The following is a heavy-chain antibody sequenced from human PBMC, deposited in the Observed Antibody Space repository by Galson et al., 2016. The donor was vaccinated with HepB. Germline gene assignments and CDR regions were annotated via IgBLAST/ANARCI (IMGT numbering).Heavy chain of an antibody. Sequence: SLRLSCAASGFTFSHYGLHWVRQAPGKGLEWVTLIWYDGSEKYYAESVKGRFTISRDNSKSTLYLQMDSLRPEDTAVYFCARDNWNNGEHYYYGMDVWGKGTTVTVSS. V-gene: IGHV3-33*01. J-gene: IGHJ6*04. D-gene: IGHD1/OR15-1a*01. CDR3: ARDNWNNGEHYYYGMDV. CDR2: IWYDGSEK. CDR1: GFTFSHYG.